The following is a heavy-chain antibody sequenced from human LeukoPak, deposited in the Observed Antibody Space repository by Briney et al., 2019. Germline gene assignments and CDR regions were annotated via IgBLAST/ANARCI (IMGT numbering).Heavy chain of an antibody. D-gene: IGHD6-19*01. J-gene: IGHJ4*02. CDR1: GSTFSTYS. V-gene: IGHV3-21*01. CDR3: ATDGRSSGWYGFDY. Sequence: PGGSLRLSCAASGSTFSTYSMNWVRRAPGKGLEWVSSITSPVGRMYYADSLKGRITISRDNARSTLYLQMNSLRAEDTAVYYCATDGRSSGWYGFDYWGQGILVTVSS. CDR2: ITSPVGRM.